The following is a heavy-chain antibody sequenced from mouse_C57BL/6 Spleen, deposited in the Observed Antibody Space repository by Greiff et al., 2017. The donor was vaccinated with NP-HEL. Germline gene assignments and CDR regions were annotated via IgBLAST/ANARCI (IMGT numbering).Heavy chain of an antibody. D-gene: IGHD2-4*01. J-gene: IGHJ3*01. CDR2: IYPGDGDT. Sequence: QVQLQQSGAELVKPGASVKISCKASGYAFSRYWMNWVKQRPGKGLEWIGQIYPGDGDTNYNGKFKGKAKLTADKSSSTAYRKLSSLTSEDAAVYFCARQGIYDDYDGAWFAYWGQGTLVTVSA. V-gene: IGHV1-80*01. CDR1: GYAFSRYW. CDR3: ARQGIYDDYDGAWFAY.